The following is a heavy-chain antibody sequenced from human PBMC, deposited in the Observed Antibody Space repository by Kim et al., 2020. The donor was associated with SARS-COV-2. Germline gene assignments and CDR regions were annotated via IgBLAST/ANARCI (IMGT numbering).Heavy chain of an antibody. J-gene: IGHJ4*02. Sequence: CVKRRFTISRDNPKNPLYLQMDRLRAEDTALYYCAKDMRGSVSWNDGLDYWGQGTLVTVSS. D-gene: IGHD1-1*01. CDR3: AKDMRGSVSWNDGLDY. V-gene: IGHV3-9*01.